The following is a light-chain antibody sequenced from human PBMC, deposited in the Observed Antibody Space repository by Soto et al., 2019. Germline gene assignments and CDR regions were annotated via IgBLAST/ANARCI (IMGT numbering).Light chain of an antibody. CDR1: QSISSY. V-gene: IGKV1-39*01. J-gene: IGKJ1*01. CDR3: QQSYSTPPT. Sequence: DLQMTQSPSSLSASVGDRVTITCQASQSISSYLNWYQQKPGKAPRFLIYAASTLQSGVPSRFSGSGSGTDFTLTISSLQPEDFATYYCQQSYSTPPTFGQGTKVEI. CDR2: AAS.